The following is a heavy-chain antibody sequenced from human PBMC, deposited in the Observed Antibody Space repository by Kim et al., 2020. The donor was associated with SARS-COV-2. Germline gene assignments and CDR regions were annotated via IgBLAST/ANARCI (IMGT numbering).Heavy chain of an antibody. CDR3: AKDAGSDSSGPSAFDY. CDR2: ISYDGSNK. J-gene: IGHJ4*01. CDR1: GFTFSSYG. V-gene: IGHV3-30*18. Sequence: GGSLRLSCAASGFTFSSYGMHWVRQAPGKGLEWVAVISYDGSNKYYADSVKGRFTISRDNSKNTLYLQMNSLRAEDTAVYYCAKDAGSDSSGPSAFDYWG. D-gene: IGHD3-22*01.